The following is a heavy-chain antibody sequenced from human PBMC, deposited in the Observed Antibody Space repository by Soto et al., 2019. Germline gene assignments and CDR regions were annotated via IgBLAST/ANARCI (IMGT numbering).Heavy chain of an antibody. CDR3: ARGPRWLQLQYFQH. Sequence: SETLSLTCTVYGGAFSGYHWNWVRQPPGKGLEWIGEINHSGSTDYNPSLRSRVTMSLDTSKNHFSLKLSSVTAADTAVYYCARGPRWLQLQYFQHWGQGTLVTVSS. CDR2: INHSGST. V-gene: IGHV4-34*01. J-gene: IGHJ1*01. CDR1: GGAFSGYH. D-gene: IGHD5-12*01.